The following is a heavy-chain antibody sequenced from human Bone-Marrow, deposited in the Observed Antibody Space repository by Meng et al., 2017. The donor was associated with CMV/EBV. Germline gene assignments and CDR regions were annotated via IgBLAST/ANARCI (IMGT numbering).Heavy chain of an antibody. CDR2: INPSGGST. Sequence: ASVKVSCKASGYTFTSYYMHWVRQASGQGLEWMGIINPSGGSTSYAQKFQGRVTMTRDTSTSTVYMELSSLRSEDTAVYYCASDYCSSTSCYRISHWGQGTLVTVSS. CDR1: GYTFTSYY. J-gene: IGHJ4*02. V-gene: IGHV1-46*01. CDR3: ASDYCSSTSCYRISH. D-gene: IGHD2-2*02.